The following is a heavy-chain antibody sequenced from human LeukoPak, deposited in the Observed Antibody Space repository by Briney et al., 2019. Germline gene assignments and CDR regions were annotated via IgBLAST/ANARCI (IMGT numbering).Heavy chain of an antibody. CDR1: GFTFSSYS. Sequence: PGGSLRLSCAASGFTFSSYSMNWVRQAPGKGLEWVSSISSSSYIYYADSVKGRFTISRDNSKNTLYLQMNSLRAEDTAIYYCAKARGYCSGGSCYSGFDYWGQGTLVTVSS. J-gene: IGHJ4*02. V-gene: IGHV3-21*04. CDR3: AKARGYCSGGSCYSGFDY. CDR2: ISSSSYI. D-gene: IGHD2-15*01.